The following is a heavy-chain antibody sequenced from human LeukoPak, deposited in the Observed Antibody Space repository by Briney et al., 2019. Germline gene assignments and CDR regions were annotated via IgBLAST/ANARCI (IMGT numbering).Heavy chain of an antibody. CDR3: AKEAWGNLDY. V-gene: IGHV4-59*08. CDR2: VHYSDHN. Sequence: SETLSLTCTVSGGSMNSYFWSWIRQPPGKGLEWIAYVHYSDHNNYNPSLKSRVTISVDTSKNLFSLKLSSVTAADTAVYYCAKEAWGNLDYWGQGTLVTVSS. J-gene: IGHJ4*02. D-gene: IGHD3-16*01. CDR1: GGSMNSYF.